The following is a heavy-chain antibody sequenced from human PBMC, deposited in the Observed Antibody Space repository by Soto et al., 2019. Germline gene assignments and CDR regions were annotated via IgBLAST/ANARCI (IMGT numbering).Heavy chain of an antibody. V-gene: IGHV4-59*01. CDR2: IYYSGST. CDR1: GGSISSYY. Sequence: SETLSLTCTVSGGSISSYYWSWIRQPPGKGLEWIGYIYYSGSTNYNPSLKSRVTISVDTSKNQFSLKLSSVTAADTAVYYCARTYCSSTSCHQYIWFDPWGQGTLVTVSS. CDR3: ARTYCSSTSCHQYIWFDP. D-gene: IGHD2-2*01. J-gene: IGHJ5*02.